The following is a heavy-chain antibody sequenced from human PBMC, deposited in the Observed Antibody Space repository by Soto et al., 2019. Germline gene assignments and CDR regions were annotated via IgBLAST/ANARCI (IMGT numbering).Heavy chain of an antibody. CDR2: ISAYNGNT. Sequence: ASVKVSCKASGYTFTSYGISWVRQAPGQGLEWMGWISAYNGNTNYAQKLQGRVTMTTDTSTSTAYMELRSLRSDDTAVYYCARGLDKKQLAEDAFDIWGQGTMVTVSS. D-gene: IGHD6-13*01. CDR1: GYTFTSYG. CDR3: ARGLDKKQLAEDAFDI. J-gene: IGHJ3*02. V-gene: IGHV1-18*04.